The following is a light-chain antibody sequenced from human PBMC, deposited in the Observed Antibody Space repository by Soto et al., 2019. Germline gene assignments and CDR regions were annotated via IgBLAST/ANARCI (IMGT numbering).Light chain of an antibody. CDR3: QQYGSSPGT. CDR1: QSVTNNF. CDR2: GAS. Sequence: EIVLTQSPGTLSLSPGERATLSCRASQSVTNNFLAWYQHKPGQAPRLLIYGASGRPGRIPDRFSGSGTGTDLTLTISRLEPEDFAVYHCQQYGSSPGTFGQGTKLEI. V-gene: IGKV3-20*01. J-gene: IGKJ2*01.